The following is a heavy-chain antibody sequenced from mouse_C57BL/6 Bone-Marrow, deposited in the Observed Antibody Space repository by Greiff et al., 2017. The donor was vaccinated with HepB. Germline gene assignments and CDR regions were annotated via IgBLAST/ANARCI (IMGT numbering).Heavy chain of an antibody. J-gene: IGHJ2*01. Sequence: QVQLQQPGAELVKPGASVKMSCKASGYTFTSYWITWVKQRPGQGLEWIGDIYPGSGSTNYNEKFKSKATLTVDTSSSTAYMQLSSLTSEDSAIYYCARRYGNYVDYFDYWGQGTTLTVSS. CDR1: GYTFTSYW. CDR2: IYPGSGST. D-gene: IGHD2-10*02. CDR3: ARRYGNYVDYFDY. V-gene: IGHV1-55*01.